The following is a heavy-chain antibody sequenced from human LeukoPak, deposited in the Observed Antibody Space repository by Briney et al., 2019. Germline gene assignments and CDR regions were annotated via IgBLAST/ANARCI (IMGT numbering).Heavy chain of an antibody. V-gene: IGHV3-23*01. J-gene: IGHJ4*02. Sequence: GGSLRLSCAASGFTFSNYAMSWVRQAPGKGLEWVSSISGSGGSTYYADSVKGRFTISRDNSKNTLYLQMNSLRAEDTAVYYCAKAYSDFWSGYSYFDYWGQGTLVTVSS. CDR3: AKAYSDFWSGYSYFDY. CDR1: GFTFSNYA. CDR2: ISGSGGST. D-gene: IGHD3-3*01.